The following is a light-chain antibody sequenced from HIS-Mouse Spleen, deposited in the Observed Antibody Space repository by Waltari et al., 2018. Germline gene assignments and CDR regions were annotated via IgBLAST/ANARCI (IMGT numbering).Light chain of an antibody. J-gene: IGLJ2*01. CDR2: EDS. V-gene: IGLV3-10*01. CDR3: YSTDSSGNHRV. CDR1: ALPKKY. Sequence: SYELTQPPSVSVSPGQTARITCSGDALPKKYAYWYPQKSGQAPVLVIYEDSKRPSGIPERFSGSSSGTMATLTISGAQVEEEADYYCYSTDSSGNHRVFGGGTKLTVL.